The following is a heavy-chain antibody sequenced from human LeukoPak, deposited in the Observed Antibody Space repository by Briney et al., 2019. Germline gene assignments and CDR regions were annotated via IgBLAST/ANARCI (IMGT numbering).Heavy chain of an antibody. Sequence: GGSLRLSCAASGFTFSSYSMNWVRQAPGKGLEWVSSISSSSSYIYYADSVKGRFTISRDNAENSLYLQMNSLRAEDTAVYYCARDVDTATAFDYWGQGTLVTVSS. CDR3: ARDVDTATAFDY. CDR2: ISSSSSYI. V-gene: IGHV3-21*01. J-gene: IGHJ4*02. CDR1: GFTFSSYS. D-gene: IGHD5-18*01.